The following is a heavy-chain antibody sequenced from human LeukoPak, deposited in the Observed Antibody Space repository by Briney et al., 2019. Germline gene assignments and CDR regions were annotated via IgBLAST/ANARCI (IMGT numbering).Heavy chain of an antibody. CDR2: IYYSGST. Sequence: SETLSLTCAVSGGSISSGGYSWSWIRQPPGKGLEWIGYIYYSGSTNYNPSLKSRVTISVDTAKNQFSLKLSSVTAADTAVYYCARASIVVVPAAIPSYMDVWGKGTTVTVSS. D-gene: IGHD2-2*02. CDR3: ARASIVVVPAAIPSYMDV. J-gene: IGHJ6*03. V-gene: IGHV4-61*08. CDR1: GGSISSGGYS.